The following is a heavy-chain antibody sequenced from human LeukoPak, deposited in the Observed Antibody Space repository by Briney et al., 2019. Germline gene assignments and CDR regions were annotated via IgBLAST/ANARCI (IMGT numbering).Heavy chain of an antibody. V-gene: IGHV4-61*08. D-gene: IGHD3-10*01. J-gene: IGHJ4*02. Sequence: PSGTLSLTCTVSGGSISSGGYYWNWIRQPPGKGLEWIGYIYYSGNTNYNPSLKSRVTISVDTSKNRFSLKLSSVTAADTAVYYCATDNSYGSGSYYTWGQGTLVTNSS. CDR2: IYYSGNT. CDR1: GGSISSGGYY. CDR3: ATDNSYGSGSYYT.